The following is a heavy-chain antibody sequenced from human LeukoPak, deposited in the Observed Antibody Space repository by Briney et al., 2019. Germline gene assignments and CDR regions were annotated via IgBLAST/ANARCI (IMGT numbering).Heavy chain of an antibody. CDR3: ARESGSYSFDY. V-gene: IGHV1-69*04. Sequence: ASVKGSCTASGGTFSSYAISWVRQAPGQGLEWMGRIIPILGIANYAQKFQGRVTITADKSTSTAYMELSSLRSEDTAVYYCARESGSYSFDYWGQGTLVTVSS. D-gene: IGHD1-26*01. CDR1: GGTFSSYA. CDR2: IIPILGIA. J-gene: IGHJ4*02.